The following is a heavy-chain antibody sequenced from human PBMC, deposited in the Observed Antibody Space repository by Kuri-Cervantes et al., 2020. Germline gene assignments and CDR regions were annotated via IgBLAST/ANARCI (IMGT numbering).Heavy chain of an antibody. V-gene: IGHV1-2*02. CDR1: GCTFTGYY. D-gene: IGHD3-16*02. J-gene: IGHJ4*02. CDR2: INPNSGGT. Sequence: ASVKVSCKASGCTFTGYYMHWVRQAPGQGLEWMGWINPNSGGTNYAQKFQGRVTMTRDTSISTAYMELSRLRSDDTAVYYCARGITFGGVIVIFYFDYWGQGTLVTVSS. CDR3: ARGITFGGVIVIFYFDY.